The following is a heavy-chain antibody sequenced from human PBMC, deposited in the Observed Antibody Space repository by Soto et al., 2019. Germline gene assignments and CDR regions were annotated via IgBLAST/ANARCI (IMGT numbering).Heavy chain of an antibody. CDR2: IWYDGGKK. CDR1: GFTFSSYG. CDR3: AKDRGSGIYTGPYHYYVMAV. D-gene: IGHD3-10*01. J-gene: IGHJ6*02. V-gene: IGHV3-30*02. Sequence: GGSLRLSCAASGFTFSSYGMNWVRQAPGKGLEWVAVIWYDGGKKYYADSVKGRFTISRDNSKNTLYLQMNSLRAEDTAVYYCAKDRGSGIYTGPYHYYVMAVWGQGTTVTVSS.